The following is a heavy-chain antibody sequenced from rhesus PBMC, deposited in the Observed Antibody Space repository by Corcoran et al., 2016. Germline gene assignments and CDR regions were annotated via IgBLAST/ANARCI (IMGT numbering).Heavy chain of an antibody. CDR1: GGSISSSNW. D-gene: IGHD4-35*01. CDR2: ISGGTGST. V-gene: IGHV4S19*01. J-gene: IGHJ4*01. CDR3: ARDPLDYGKYY. Sequence: QVQLQESGPGLVKPSETLSLTCAVSGGSISSSNWWSWIRQPPGKGLEWSGDISGGTGSTNYNPPLNGRVTISKYTSKNQFSLKLSSVTAADTAVYYCARDPLDYGKYYWGQGVLVTVSS.